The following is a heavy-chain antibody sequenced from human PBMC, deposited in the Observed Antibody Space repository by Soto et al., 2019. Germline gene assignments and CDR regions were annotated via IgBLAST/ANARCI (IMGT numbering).Heavy chain of an antibody. J-gene: IGHJ5*02. V-gene: IGHV4-39*01. Sequence: QLQLQESGPGLVKPSETLSLTCTVSGGSISSSSYYWGWIRQPPGKGLEWIGSIYYSGSTYYNPSLKSRVTISVDTSNNQFSLKLSSVTAADAAVYYCARQQWLVMEVWFDPWGQGTLVTVSS. CDR3: ARQQWLVMEVWFDP. CDR1: GGSISSSSYY. CDR2: IYYSGST. D-gene: IGHD6-19*01.